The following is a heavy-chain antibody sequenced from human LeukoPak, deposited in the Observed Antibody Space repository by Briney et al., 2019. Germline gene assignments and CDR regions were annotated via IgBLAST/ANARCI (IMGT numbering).Heavy chain of an antibody. V-gene: IGHV4-61*02. J-gene: IGHJ6*03. CDR2: IYTSGST. CDR3: ARVQYYYYYMDV. Sequence: SQTLSLTCTVSGVSISNDGYYWTWIRQPAGKGLEWIGRIYTSGSTNYNPSLKSRVTISVDTSKNQFSLKLSSVTAADTAVYYCARVQYYYYYMDVWGKGTTVTVSS. CDR1: GVSISNDGYY.